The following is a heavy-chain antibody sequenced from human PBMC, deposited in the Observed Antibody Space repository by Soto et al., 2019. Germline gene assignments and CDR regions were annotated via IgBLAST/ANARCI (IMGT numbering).Heavy chain of an antibody. CDR3: AHRLGSGWSHWFDP. CDR2: IYWDDDK. CDR1: GFSLSTSGVG. V-gene: IGHV2-5*02. D-gene: IGHD6-19*01. Sequence: QITLKESGPPLVKPTQTLTLTCTFSGFSLSTSGVGVGWIRQPPGKALEWLALIYWDDDKRYSPSLKTRLTITADTSKNQVVLTLTNMAPVDTATYYCAHRLGSGWSHWFDPWGQGTLVTVSS. J-gene: IGHJ5*02.